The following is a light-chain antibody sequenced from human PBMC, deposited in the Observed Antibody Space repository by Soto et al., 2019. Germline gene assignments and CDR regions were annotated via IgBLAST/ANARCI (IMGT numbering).Light chain of an antibody. CDR1: SSDVGAYNY. CDR3: SSVAGINIL. V-gene: IGLV2-8*01. Sequence: QSALTHPPSASGSPGQSVTISCTGTSSDVGAYNYVSWYQQHPGKAPKLMISEVNKRPSGVPDRFSGSKSGNTASLTVSGLQAEDEADYYCSSVAGINILFGTGTKVTDL. CDR2: EVN. J-gene: IGLJ1*01.